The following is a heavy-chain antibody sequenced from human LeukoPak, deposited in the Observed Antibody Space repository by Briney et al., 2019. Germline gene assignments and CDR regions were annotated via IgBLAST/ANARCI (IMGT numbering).Heavy chain of an antibody. CDR2: IRQDGSEK. CDR1: GLTFSNYW. D-gene: IGHD3-16*01. CDR3: ARDGFGTGSN. V-gene: IGHV3-7*03. Sequence: GGSLRLSCAASGLTFSNYWMDWVRQAPGKGLEWVANIRQDGSEKNYVDSVKGRFIISRDNAKNSLYLQMNTLRADDTAVYYCARDGFGTGSNWGQGTLVTVSS. J-gene: IGHJ4*02.